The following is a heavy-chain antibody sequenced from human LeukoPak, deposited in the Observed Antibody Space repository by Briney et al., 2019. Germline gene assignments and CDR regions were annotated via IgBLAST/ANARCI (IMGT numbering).Heavy chain of an antibody. D-gene: IGHD1-14*01. Sequence: PGRSLRLSCAASGFTISSFAMHWVRQAPGKGLEWVAVISYDGSNKYYADSVKGRFTISRDNSKNTLYLQMNSLRAEDTAVYYCARDGRGYPNPTRAFDIWGQGTMVTVSS. CDR1: GFTISSFA. V-gene: IGHV3-30-3*01. CDR2: ISYDGSNK. CDR3: ARDGRGYPNPTRAFDI. J-gene: IGHJ3*02.